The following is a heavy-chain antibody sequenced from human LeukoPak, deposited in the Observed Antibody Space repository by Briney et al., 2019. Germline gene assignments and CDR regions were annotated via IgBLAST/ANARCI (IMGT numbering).Heavy chain of an antibody. CDR1: GFTFSTYT. V-gene: IGHV3-21*01. J-gene: IGHJ4*02. CDR2: ISSSSRYI. D-gene: IGHD4-11*01. CDR3: AGDGTTRGDY. Sequence: PGGALRLSLAASGFTFSTYTLNWGRQAPGEGLEWVSFISSSSRYIYYADSVKGRFTISRDNAKNSLYLQMNSLRAEDTAVYYCAGDGTTRGDYWGQGTLVAVSS.